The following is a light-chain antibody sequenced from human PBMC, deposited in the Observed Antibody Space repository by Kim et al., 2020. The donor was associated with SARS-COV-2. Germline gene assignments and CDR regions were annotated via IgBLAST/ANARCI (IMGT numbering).Light chain of an antibody. CDR3: CSYAGSRTLV. J-gene: IGLJ2*01. V-gene: IGLV2-23*02. Sequence: QSALSQPASVSGSPGQSITISCTGTSSDVGSFKLVSWYQHHPGKAPKLIISEVTKRPSGFSHRFSGSKSDNTASLTISGLQAEDEADYYCCSYAGSRTLVFGGGTQLTVL. CDR2: EVT. CDR1: SSDVGSFKL.